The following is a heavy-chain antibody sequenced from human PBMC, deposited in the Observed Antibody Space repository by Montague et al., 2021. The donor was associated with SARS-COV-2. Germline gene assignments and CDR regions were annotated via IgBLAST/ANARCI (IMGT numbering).Heavy chain of an antibody. D-gene: IGHD4-23*01. CDR1: GASISSHEW. Sequence: SETLSLTCDVSGASISSHEWWRWVRQPPGKGLEWLGEINRDGKTKYNPSLQSRLTMTVDKSNNQLSLRLTSVTAADTAVFYCARDWGDYGGHNGNWFDPWGQGTLVTVSS. V-gene: IGHV4-4*02. CDR2: INRDGKT. J-gene: IGHJ5*02. CDR3: ARDWGDYGGHNGNWFDP.